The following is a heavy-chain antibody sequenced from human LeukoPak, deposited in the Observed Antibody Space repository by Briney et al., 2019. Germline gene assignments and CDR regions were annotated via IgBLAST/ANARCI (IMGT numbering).Heavy chain of an antibody. D-gene: IGHD1-26*01. CDR1: GVTFSNYA. Sequence: PGGSLRLSCAASGVTFSNYAMNWVRQAPGKGLEWVSGLGRSGSSTFYADSAKGRFTISRDNAKNSLYLQMNSLRDEDTAVYYCARATLYSGSYYFLLPAGLDIWGQGTMVTVSS. V-gene: IGHV3-48*02. CDR3: ARATLYSGSYYFLLPAGLDI. J-gene: IGHJ3*02. CDR2: LGRSGSST.